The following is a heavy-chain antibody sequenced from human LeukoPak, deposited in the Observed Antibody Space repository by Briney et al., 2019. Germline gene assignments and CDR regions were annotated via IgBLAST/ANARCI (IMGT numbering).Heavy chain of an antibody. J-gene: IGHJ4*02. V-gene: IGHV3-7*03. CDR2: INQDGSEK. CDR1: GFTFSDHW. D-gene: IGHD6-13*01. Sequence: GGSLRLSCAASGFTFSDHWMGWVRQAPGKGLEWVANINQDGSEKYYVDSVKGRFTIPRDNAENSLYLQMNSLRVEDTAVYYCARDGPAAGLYFDYWGQGILVTVSS. CDR3: ARDGPAAGLYFDY.